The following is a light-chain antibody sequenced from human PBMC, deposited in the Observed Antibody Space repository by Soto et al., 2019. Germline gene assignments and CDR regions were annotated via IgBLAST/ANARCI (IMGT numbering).Light chain of an antibody. V-gene: IGKV3-15*01. J-gene: IGKJ3*01. CDR2: GAS. CDR3: QQYNKWPLFT. CDR1: QSVGSN. Sequence: ERVMTQSPATLSVSPGERATLSCRASQSVGSNLAWYQQKPGQAPRLLIYGASTRATGVPARFSGSGSGTDFTLTISSLQSEDFAVYYCQQYNKWPLFTFGPGTTVDIK.